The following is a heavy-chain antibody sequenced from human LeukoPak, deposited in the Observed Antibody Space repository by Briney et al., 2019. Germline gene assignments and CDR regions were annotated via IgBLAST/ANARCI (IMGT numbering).Heavy chain of an antibody. Sequence: GASVTVSCKASGYTFISYDIDWVRQATGQGLEWMGWMSPKSGNTDYAQKFQGRVTMTRNTSISTAYMELSSLRSEDTAVYYCARGRSSRVRGVISWGYYYYMDVWGKGTTVTISS. CDR1: GYTFISYD. D-gene: IGHD3-10*01. J-gene: IGHJ6*03. CDR3: ARGRSSRVRGVISWGYYYYMDV. CDR2: MSPKSGNT. V-gene: IGHV1-8*01.